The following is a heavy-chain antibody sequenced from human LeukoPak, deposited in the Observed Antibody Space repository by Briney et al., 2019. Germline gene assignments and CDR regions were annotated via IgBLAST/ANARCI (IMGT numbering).Heavy chain of an antibody. V-gene: IGHV3-11*01. D-gene: IGHD1-26*01. CDR1: GFTFSDYY. Sequence: GGSLRLSCAASGFTFSDYYMSWIRQAPGKGLEWVSYISNSGSTIYYADSVKGRFTISSDNSKNSLYLQMNSLRTEDTALYYCAKDMGRSPYYYYGMDVWGQGTTVTVSS. J-gene: IGHJ6*02. CDR3: AKDMGRSPYYYYGMDV. CDR2: ISNSGSTI.